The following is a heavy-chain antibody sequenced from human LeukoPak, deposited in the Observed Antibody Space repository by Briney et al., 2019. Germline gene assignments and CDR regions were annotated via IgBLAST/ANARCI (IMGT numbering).Heavy chain of an antibody. CDR3: ARDEFATSWFLDY. J-gene: IGHJ4*02. Sequence: GGPLRLSCVASGFTFRDYWMTWVRQAPGKGLEWVANIKQDGGERYYVESVKGRFTISRDNAENSVYLQMNNLRAEDTAVYYCARDEFATSWFLDYWGQGTLVTVSS. D-gene: IGHD3-10*01. CDR1: GFTFRDYW. V-gene: IGHV3-7*01. CDR2: IKQDGGER.